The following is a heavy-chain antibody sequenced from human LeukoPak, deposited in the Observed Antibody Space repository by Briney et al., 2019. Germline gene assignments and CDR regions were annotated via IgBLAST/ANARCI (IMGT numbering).Heavy chain of an antibody. V-gene: IGHV3-43*02. CDR2: ISGDGGST. D-gene: IGHD2-15*01. J-gene: IGHJ6*02. CDR3: AKHTLPCSGGSRYPGMDV. CDR1: GFTFDDYA. Sequence: GGSLRLSCAASGFTFDDYAMHWVRQAPGKGLEWVSLISGDGGSTYYADSVKGRFTISRDNSKNYLYLQMNSLRTEDTALYYCAKHTLPCSGGSRYPGMDVWGQGPTVTVSS.